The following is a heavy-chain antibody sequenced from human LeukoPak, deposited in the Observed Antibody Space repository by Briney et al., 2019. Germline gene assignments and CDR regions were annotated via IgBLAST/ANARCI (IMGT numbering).Heavy chain of an antibody. CDR3: AKYYDILTGSWFDP. CDR2: IIPIFGTA. Sequence: ASVKVSCKASGGTFSSYAISWVRQAPGQGLEWMGGIIPIFGTANYAQKFQGRVTITTDESTCTAYMELSSLRSEDTAVYYCAKYYDILTGSWFDPWGQGNLV. CDR1: GGTFSSYA. D-gene: IGHD3-9*01. V-gene: IGHV1-69*05. J-gene: IGHJ5*02.